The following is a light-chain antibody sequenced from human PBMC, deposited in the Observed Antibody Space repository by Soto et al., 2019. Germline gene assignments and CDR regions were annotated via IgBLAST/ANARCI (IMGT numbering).Light chain of an antibody. Sequence: SALTQPASVSGSPGQSIAISCTGTSSDVGGYSYVSWYQQQPGKAPKLVISDVSNRPSGVSDRFSGSKSGNTASLTISGXXXXXXXXXXXASYTXSXXXVFGTGTKVTVL. V-gene: IGLV2-14*01. CDR2: DVS. CDR1: SSDVGGYSY. CDR3: ASYTXSXXXV. J-gene: IGLJ1*01.